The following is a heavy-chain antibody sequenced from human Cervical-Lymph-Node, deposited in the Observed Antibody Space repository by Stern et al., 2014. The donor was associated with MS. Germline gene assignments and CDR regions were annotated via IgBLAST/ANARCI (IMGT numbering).Heavy chain of an antibody. V-gene: IGHV4-59*01. CDR2: SYYDGST. CDR1: GGSISTYR. J-gene: IGHJ4*02. D-gene: IGHD6-19*01. Sequence: QVQLQESGPRLVKPSETLSLTCSVSGGSISTYRWNWIRQSPGKGLEWIGYSYYDGSTNYNFSLKSRVIISVDRSGNQYSLKLSSVTAADTAVYYCARSPHTGSGWFYYFDYWGQGALVTVSS. CDR3: ARSPHTGSGWFYYFDY.